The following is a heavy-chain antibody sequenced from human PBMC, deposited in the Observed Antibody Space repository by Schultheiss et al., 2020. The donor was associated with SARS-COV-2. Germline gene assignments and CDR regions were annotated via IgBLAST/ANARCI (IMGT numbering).Heavy chain of an antibody. CDR1: GGSISSYY. CDR3: ARAPHTAMVYYMDV. D-gene: IGHD5-18*01. J-gene: IGHJ6*03. Sequence: SQTLSLTCTVSGGSISSYYWSWIRQPPGKGLEWIGRIYTSGSTNYNPSLKSRVTMSVDTSKNQFSLKLSSVTAADTAVYYCARAPHTAMVYYMDVWGKGTTVTVSS. V-gene: IGHV4-4*07. CDR2: IYTSGST.